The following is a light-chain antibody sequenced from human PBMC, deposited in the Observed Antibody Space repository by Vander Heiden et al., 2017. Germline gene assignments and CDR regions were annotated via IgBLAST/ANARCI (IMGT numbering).Light chain of an antibody. CDR1: RLSTSY. V-gene: IGLV3-19*01. CDR2: GKN. Sequence: SSELPQDPAASVALGQPVRITSQGDRLSTSYVTWCQQKPGQAPVLVINGKNSRPSGIPDRCSGSSSGDTASLTITGAEAEDEADDYCSPRDRSGCLLVFGGGTKLTVL. CDR3: SPRDRSGCLLV. J-gene: IGLJ2*01.